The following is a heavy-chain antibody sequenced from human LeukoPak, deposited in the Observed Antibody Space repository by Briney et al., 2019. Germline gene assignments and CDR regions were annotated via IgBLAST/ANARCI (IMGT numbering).Heavy chain of an antibody. CDR3: ARVGITKNFDY. V-gene: IGHV3-53*01. J-gene: IGHJ4*02. CDR2: IYSGGST. Sequence: PGGSLRLSCAASGFTVSSSYMSWVRQAPGKGLEWVSVIYSGGSTYYADSVKGRFTISRDNSKNTLYLQMNSLRAEDTAVYYCARVGITKNFDYWGQGTLVTVSS. D-gene: IGHD3-10*01. CDR1: GFTVSSSY.